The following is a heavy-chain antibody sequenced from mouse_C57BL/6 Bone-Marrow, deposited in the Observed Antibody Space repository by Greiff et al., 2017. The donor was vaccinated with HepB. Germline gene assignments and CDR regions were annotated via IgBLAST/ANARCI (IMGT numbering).Heavy chain of an antibody. V-gene: IGHV2-2*01. Sequence: VKLVESGPGLVQPSQSLSITCTVSGFSFTSYGVHWVRQSPGKGLEWLGVIWSGGSTDYNAAFISRLSISKDNSKSQVFFKMNSLQADDTAIYYCAAHGSSYYFDYWGQGTTLTVSS. J-gene: IGHJ2*01. CDR2: IWSGGST. CDR1: GFSFTSYG. D-gene: IGHD1-1*01. CDR3: AAHGSSYYFDY.